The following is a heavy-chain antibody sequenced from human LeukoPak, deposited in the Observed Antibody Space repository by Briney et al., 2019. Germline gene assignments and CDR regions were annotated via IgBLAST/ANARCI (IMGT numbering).Heavy chain of an antibody. V-gene: IGHV4-30-2*01. Sequence: SQTLSLTCAVSGGSISSGGYSWSWIRQPPGKGLEWIGYIYHSGSTYYNPSLKGRVTISVDTSKNQFSMKLSSVTAADTAVYYCARDGRPLGDYDILTGYPSVLWGQGTLVTVSS. CDR1: GGSISSGGYS. CDR2: IYHSGST. J-gene: IGHJ4*02. CDR3: ARDGRPLGDYDILTGYPSVL. D-gene: IGHD3-9*01.